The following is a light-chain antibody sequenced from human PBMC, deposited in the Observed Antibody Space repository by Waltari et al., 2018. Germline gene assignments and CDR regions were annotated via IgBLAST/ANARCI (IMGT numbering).Light chain of an antibody. J-gene: IGKJ3*01. CDR3: QQYFITPFT. CDR1: QSIMYSSNNKNF. CDR2: WAS. Sequence: DIVMSQSPDSLAVSLGERATINCRSSQSIMYSSNNKNFLAWYQQKPGQPPKLLIYWASTRPSGVPDRFTGSWSGTDFTLTITSVQPEDVAIYYCQQYFITPFTFGPGTKVEIK. V-gene: IGKV4-1*01.